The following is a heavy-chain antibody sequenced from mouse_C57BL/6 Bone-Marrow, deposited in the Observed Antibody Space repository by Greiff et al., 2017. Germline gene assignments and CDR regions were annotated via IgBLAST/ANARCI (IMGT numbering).Heavy chain of an antibody. D-gene: IGHD3-1*01. J-gene: IGHJ3*01. CDR2: INPNNGGT. CDR1: GYTFTDYY. V-gene: IGHV1-26*01. Sequence: EVQLQQSGPELVKPGASVKISCKASGYTFTDYYMNWVKQSHGQSLEWIGDINPNNGGTSYNQKFKGKATLTVDKSSSTAYMELRSLTSVDSAVYYWARERADWFAYWGQGTLVTVSA. CDR3: ARERADWFAY.